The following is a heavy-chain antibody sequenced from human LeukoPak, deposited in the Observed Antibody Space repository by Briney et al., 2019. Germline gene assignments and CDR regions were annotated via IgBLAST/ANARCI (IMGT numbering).Heavy chain of an antibody. D-gene: IGHD5-18*01. Sequence: SETLSLTCTVSGGSISSGGYYWSWIRQPPGKGLEWIVYIYHSGSTYYNPSLKSRVAISVDRSKNQFSLKLSSVTAADTAVYYCARVSRGYTSAGDAFDIWGQGTMVTVSS. CDR2: IYHSGST. CDR3: ARVSRGYTSAGDAFDI. J-gene: IGHJ3*02. V-gene: IGHV4-30-2*01. CDR1: GGSISSGGYY.